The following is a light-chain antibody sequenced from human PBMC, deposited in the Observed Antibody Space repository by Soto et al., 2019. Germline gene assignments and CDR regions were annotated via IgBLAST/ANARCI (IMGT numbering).Light chain of an antibody. CDR2: GNS. Sequence: QSVLTQPPSVSGAPGQRVTISCTGSSSNIGAGYDVHWYQQLPGTAPKLLIYGNSNRLSGVPDRFSGSKSGTSASLAITGLQAEDEADYYCQSYDSSLSPVVFGGGTKLTVL. CDR3: QSYDSSLSPVV. J-gene: IGLJ2*01. CDR1: SSNIGAGYD. V-gene: IGLV1-40*01.